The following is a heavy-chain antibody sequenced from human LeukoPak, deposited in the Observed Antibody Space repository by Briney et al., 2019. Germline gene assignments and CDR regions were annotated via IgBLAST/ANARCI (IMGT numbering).Heavy chain of an antibody. CDR1: GGSVSSGSYY. Sequence: SETLSLTCTVSGGSVSSGSYYWGWIRQPPGKGLEWIGSIYYSGSTYYNPSLKSRVTISVDTSKNQFSLKLSSVTAADTAVYSCARRVPAAIHYSYYGMDVWGQGTTVTVYS. CDR2: IYYSGST. V-gene: IGHV4-39*01. D-gene: IGHD2-2*01. J-gene: IGHJ6*02. CDR3: ARRVPAAIHYSYYGMDV.